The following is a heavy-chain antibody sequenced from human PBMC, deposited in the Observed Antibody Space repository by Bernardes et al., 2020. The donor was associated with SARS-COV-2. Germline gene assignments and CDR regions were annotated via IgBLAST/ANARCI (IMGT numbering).Heavy chain of an antibody. J-gene: IGHJ6*02. Sequence: ASVKVSCKASGYTFTGYYMHWVRQAPGQGLEWMGWINPNSGGTNYAQKFQGWVTMTRDTSISTAYMELSRLRSDDTAVYYCARGFPERPYYYYYGMDVWGQGTTVTVSS. CDR2: INPNSGGT. V-gene: IGHV1-2*04. CDR1: GYTFTGYY. CDR3: ARGFPERPYYYYYGMDV. D-gene: IGHD3-3*01.